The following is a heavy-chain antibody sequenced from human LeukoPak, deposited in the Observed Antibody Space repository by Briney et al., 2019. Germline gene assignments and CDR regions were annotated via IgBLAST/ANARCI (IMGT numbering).Heavy chain of an antibody. Sequence: SETLSLTCTVSGGSISSYYWSWIRQPPGKGLEWIGYIYYSGSTNYNPSLKSRVTISVDTSKNQFSLKLSSVTAADTAVYYCARHGNGWSRRDTPYYYSMDVWGRGTTVIVSS. D-gene: IGHD2-15*01. CDR2: IYYSGST. V-gene: IGHV4-59*08. J-gene: IGHJ6*02. CDR3: ARHGNGWSRRDTPYYYSMDV. CDR1: GGSISSYY.